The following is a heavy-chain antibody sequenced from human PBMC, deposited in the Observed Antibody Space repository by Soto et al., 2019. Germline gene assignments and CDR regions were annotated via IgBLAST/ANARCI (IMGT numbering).Heavy chain of an antibody. Sequence: PSKTLSLTCAVSGGSISSGGYSWSWIRQPPGKGLEWIGYIYHSGSTYYNPSLKSRVTISVDRSKNQFSLKLSSVTAADTAVYYCANSPRKYDSSGYYPPYYFDYWGQGTLVTVSS. CDR2: IYHSGST. D-gene: IGHD3-22*01. J-gene: IGHJ4*02. V-gene: IGHV4-30-2*01. CDR1: GGSISSGGYS. CDR3: ANSPRKYDSSGYYPPYYFDY.